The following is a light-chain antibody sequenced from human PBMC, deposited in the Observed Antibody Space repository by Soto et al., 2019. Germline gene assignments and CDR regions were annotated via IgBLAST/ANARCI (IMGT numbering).Light chain of an antibody. CDR1: QSVLYSSNNKNY. Sequence: DIVMTQSPDSLAVSLGERATINCKSSQSVLYSSNNKNYLAWYQQKPRQPPKLLIYWASTRESGVPDRFSGSGSGTDSTLTISSLQAEDVAVYYCQQYYSTPLAFGQGTKVEIK. V-gene: IGKV4-1*01. J-gene: IGKJ1*01. CDR2: WAS. CDR3: QQYYSTPLA.